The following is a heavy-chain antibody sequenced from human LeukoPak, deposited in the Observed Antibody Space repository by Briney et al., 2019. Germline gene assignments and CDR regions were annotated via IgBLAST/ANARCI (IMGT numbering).Heavy chain of an antibody. V-gene: IGHV1-18*01. Sequence: AASVKVSCKASGYTFTSYGISWVRQAPGQGLEWMGWISSYNGNTNYAQKLQGRVTMTTDTSTSAAYMELRSLRSDDTVVYYCARHTLYGSGSYYVYYFDYWGQGTLVTVSS. J-gene: IGHJ4*02. CDR3: ARHTLYGSGSYYVYYFDY. CDR2: ISSYNGNT. CDR1: GYTFTSYG. D-gene: IGHD3-10*01.